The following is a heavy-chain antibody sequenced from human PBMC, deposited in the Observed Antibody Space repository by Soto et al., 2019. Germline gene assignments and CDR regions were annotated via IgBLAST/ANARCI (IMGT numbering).Heavy chain of an antibody. CDR3: ARDGGYCSSTSCTYYFDY. CDR2: INPNSGGT. V-gene: IGHV1-2*04. D-gene: IGHD2-2*01. Sequence: QVQLVQSGAEVKKPGASVKVSCKASGYTFTGYYMHWVRQAPGQGLEWMGWINPNSGGTNYAQKFQGWVTMTRDTSISTAYMELSRLRSDDTAVYYCARDGGYCSSTSCTYYFDYWGQGTLVTVSS. J-gene: IGHJ4*02. CDR1: GYTFTGYY.